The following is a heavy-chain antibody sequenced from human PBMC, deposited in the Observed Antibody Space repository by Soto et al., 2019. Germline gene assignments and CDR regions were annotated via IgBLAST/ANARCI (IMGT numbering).Heavy chain of an antibody. CDR3: ARVPSITGTTDWFDP. CDR2: ISAYNGNT. Sequence: QVQLVQSGAEVKKPGASVKVSCKASGYTFTSYGISWVRQAPGQGLEWMGWISAYNGNTNYAQKLQGRVTMTTDTSPSTDYMELRSLRSDDTAVYYCARVPSITGTTDWFDPWGQVTLVTVAS. J-gene: IGHJ5*02. CDR1: GYTFTSYG. V-gene: IGHV1-18*04. D-gene: IGHD1-7*01.